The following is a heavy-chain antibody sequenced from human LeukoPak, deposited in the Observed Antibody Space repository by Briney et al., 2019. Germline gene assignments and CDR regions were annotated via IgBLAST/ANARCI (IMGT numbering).Heavy chain of an antibody. CDR2: IYPGDSDT. J-gene: IGHJ4*02. CDR3: ARGLRYSSGWYYFDY. Sequence: GESLKISCKGFGYSFTSYWIGWVRQMPGKGLEWMGIIYPGDSDTKYSPSFQGQVTISADKSISTAYLQWSSLKASDTAIYYCARGLRYSSGWYYFDYWGQGTLVTVSS. D-gene: IGHD6-19*01. V-gene: IGHV5-51*01. CDR1: GYSFTSYW.